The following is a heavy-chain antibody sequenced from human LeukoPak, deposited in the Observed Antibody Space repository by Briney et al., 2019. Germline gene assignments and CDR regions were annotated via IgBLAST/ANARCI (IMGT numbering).Heavy chain of an antibody. D-gene: IGHD4-17*01. Sequence: SETLSLTCTVSSGSISSSSYYWGWIRQPPGKGLEWIGYIYYSGSTNYNPSLKSRVTISVDTSKNQFSLKLSSVTAADTAVYYCARTMTTVTKGLHYAFDIWGQGTMVTVSS. V-gene: IGHV4-61*05. CDR1: SGSISSSSYY. J-gene: IGHJ3*02. CDR3: ARTMTTVTKGLHYAFDI. CDR2: IYYSGST.